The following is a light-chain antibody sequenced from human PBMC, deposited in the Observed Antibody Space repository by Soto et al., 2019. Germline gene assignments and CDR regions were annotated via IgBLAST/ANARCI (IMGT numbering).Light chain of an antibody. CDR1: QSVSSSY. J-gene: IGKJ1*01. CDR2: GAS. CDR3: QQYGCSSST. Sequence: EIVLTQSPGTLSLSPGERATLSCRASQSVSSSYFAWYQQKPGQAPRLLIYGASSRATGIPDRFSGSGSGTYFPPTIRRLEPEDFSVYYCQQYGCSSSTFGQGTKVEIK. V-gene: IGKV3-20*01.